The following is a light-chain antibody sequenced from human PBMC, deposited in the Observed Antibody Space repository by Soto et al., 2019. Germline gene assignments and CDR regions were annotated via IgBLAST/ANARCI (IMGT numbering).Light chain of an antibody. J-gene: IGKJ2*01. CDR3: QLSFSFPVT. CDR1: QTITRY. V-gene: IGKV1-39*01. Sequence: DIQMTQSPSSLSASVGDRVTITCRANQTITRYLTWYQQKPGTAPKILIYAASSLQEGVPSRFRGSGTGTDFTLTISNLQPEDFAAYSCQLSFSFPVTFGQGTKLEIK. CDR2: AAS.